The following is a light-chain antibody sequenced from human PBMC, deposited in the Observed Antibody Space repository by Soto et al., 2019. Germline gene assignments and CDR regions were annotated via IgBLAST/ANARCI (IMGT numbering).Light chain of an antibody. CDR1: TSDIGSYNY. Sequence: SALTQPASVSGSLGQSITIFCTGTTSDIGSYNYVSWYQHPPGKAPKLMIYEVSNRPSGVSSRFSGSKSANTASLSISGLQAEDEADYYCTSYTTTSTVLFGGGTKVTVL. CDR3: TSYTTTSTVL. V-gene: IGLV2-14*01. J-gene: IGLJ2*01. CDR2: EVS.